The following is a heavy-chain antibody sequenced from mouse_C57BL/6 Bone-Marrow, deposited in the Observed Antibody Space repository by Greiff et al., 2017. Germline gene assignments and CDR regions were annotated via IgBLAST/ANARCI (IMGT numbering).Heavy chain of an antibody. J-gene: IGHJ2*01. CDR3: ARSGPLGRSVDY. V-gene: IGHV1-55*01. Sequence: VKLMESGAELVKPGASVKMSCKASGYTFTSYWITWVKQRPGQGLEWIGDIYPTSGRTNYNEKFKSKAILTVDTSSNTAYMQLSSLTSEDSAVFYCARSGPLGRSVDYWGQGTTLTGSS. CDR1: GYTFTSYW. CDR2: IYPTSGRT. D-gene: IGHD4-1*01.